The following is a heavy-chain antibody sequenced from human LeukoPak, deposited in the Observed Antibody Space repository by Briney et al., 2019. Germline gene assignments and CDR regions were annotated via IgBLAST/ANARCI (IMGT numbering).Heavy chain of an antibody. CDR2: INYSGST. Sequence: PSETLSLTCAVYGGSFSGYYWSWIRQPPGKGLEWIGEINYSGSTNYNPSLKSRVTISVDTSKNQFSLKLSSVTAADTAVYYCARGVNILPVVDYWGQGTLVTVSS. CDR1: GGSFSGYY. J-gene: IGHJ4*02. D-gene: IGHD6-19*01. CDR3: ARGVNILPVVDY. V-gene: IGHV4-34*01.